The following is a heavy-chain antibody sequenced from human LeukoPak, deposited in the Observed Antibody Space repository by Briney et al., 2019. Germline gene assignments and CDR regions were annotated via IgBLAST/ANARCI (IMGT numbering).Heavy chain of an antibody. D-gene: IGHD3-16*01. CDR2: TNPGDSDT. CDR1: GYSFVTYW. J-gene: IGHJ4*02. CDR3: ARGGLRPAYHFDY. Sequence: GQSLKISCEASGYSFVTYWIGWVRQMPGKGLEWLGSTNPGDSDTRYSPSFQGHVTISADKSITTAYLQWSSLGASDTAMYYCARGGLRPAYHFDYWGPGTLVIVFS. V-gene: IGHV5-51*01.